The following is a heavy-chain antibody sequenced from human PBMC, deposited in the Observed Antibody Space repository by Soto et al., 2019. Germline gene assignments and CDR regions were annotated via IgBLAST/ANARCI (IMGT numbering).Heavy chain of an antibody. Sequence: RGSLRLSCAASGFTFVSYSIICVRHAPFKGLEWVSGFRTGGDDATTYYADSVKGRFTISRDNSKNMLFLQMNSLRAEDTAIYYCAKKANSGPGSQYFDNWGQGTLVTVSS. CDR1: GFTFVSYS. CDR2: FRTGGDDATT. J-gene: IGHJ4*02. CDR3: AKKANSGPGSQYFDN. D-gene: IGHD3-10*01. V-gene: IGHV3-23*01.